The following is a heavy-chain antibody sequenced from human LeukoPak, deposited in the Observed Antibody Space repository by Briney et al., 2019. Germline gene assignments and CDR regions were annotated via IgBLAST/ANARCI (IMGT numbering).Heavy chain of an antibody. CDR3: VSRRCTATACFAASFNCFDY. CDR1: GLSFSSYW. D-gene: IGHD2-8*02. V-gene: IGHV3-7*03. Sequence: GGSLRLLCTASGLSFSSYWLTWVRQARGKGREGVANIKQDGSEKNYVASVKGRFPISRDDTKNSLYLQMNSLRDEDTAVYHCVSRRCTATACFAASFNCFDYWGQGTLVTVSS. J-gene: IGHJ4*02. CDR2: IKQDGSEK.